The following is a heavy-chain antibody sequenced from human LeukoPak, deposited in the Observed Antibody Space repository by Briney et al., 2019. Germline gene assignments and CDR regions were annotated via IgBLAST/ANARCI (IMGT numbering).Heavy chain of an antibody. V-gene: IGHV3-7*01. D-gene: IGHD6-13*01. J-gene: IGHJ5*02. Sequence: GGSLRLSCAASGFTFSSYWMSWVRQAPGKWLEWVANIKQDGSEKYYVDSVKGRFTISRDNAKNSLYLQMNSLRAEDTAVYYCARDLGGSWFNWFDPWGQGTLVTVSS. CDR3: ARDLGGSWFNWFDP. CDR1: GFTFSSYW. CDR2: IKQDGSEK.